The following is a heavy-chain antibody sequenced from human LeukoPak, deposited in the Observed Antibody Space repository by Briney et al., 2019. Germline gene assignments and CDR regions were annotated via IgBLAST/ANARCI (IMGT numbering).Heavy chain of an antibody. CDR3: ARGGFPRRFDY. CDR2: INHSGST. J-gene: IGHJ4*02. CDR1: GGSFSGYY. Sequence: SETLSLTCAVYGGSFSGYYWSWIRQPPGKGLEWIGEINHSGSTNYNPSLKSRVTISVDTSKNQFSLKLSSVTAADTAVYYCARGGFPRRFDYWGQGTLVTVSS. V-gene: IGHV4-34*01.